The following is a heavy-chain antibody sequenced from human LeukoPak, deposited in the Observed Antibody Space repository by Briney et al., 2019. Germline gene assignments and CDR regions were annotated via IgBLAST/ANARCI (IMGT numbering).Heavy chain of an antibody. Sequence: GASVKVSCKASGYTFTGYYMHWVRQAPGQGLEWMGWINPNSGGTNYAQKFQGRVTTTRDTSISTAYMELSRLRSDDTAVYYCARRSSGFQPARYYYYYYMDVWGKGTTVTVSS. J-gene: IGHJ6*03. CDR1: GYTFTGYY. V-gene: IGHV1-2*02. D-gene: IGHD6-6*01. CDR3: ARRSSGFQPARYYYYYYMDV. CDR2: INPNSGGT.